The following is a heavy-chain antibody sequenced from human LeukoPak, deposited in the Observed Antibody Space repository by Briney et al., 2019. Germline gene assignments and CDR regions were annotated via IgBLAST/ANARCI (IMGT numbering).Heavy chain of an antibody. J-gene: IGHJ3*02. CDR1: GGSFSGYY. CDR3: ARDGRFGAFDI. V-gene: IGHV4-34*01. Sequence: SETLSLTCAVYGGSFSGYYWSWIRQPPGKGLEWIGEINHSGSTNYNPSLKSRVTISVDTSKNQFSLKLSSVTAADTAVYYCARDGRFGAFDIWGQGTMVTVSS. CDR2: INHSGST. D-gene: IGHD3-16*01.